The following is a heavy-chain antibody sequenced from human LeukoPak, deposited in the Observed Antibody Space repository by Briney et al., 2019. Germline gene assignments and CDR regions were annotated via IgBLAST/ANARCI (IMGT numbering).Heavy chain of an antibody. Sequence: PSETLSLTCAVYGGSFSGYYWSWIRQPPGKGLEWIGEINHSGSTNYNPSLKSRVTISVDTSKNQFSLKLSSVTAADTAVYYCARPRRDRLAFDIWGQGTMVTVSS. J-gene: IGHJ3*02. D-gene: IGHD3-16*01. CDR1: GGSFSGYY. CDR2: INHSGST. CDR3: ARPRRDRLAFDI. V-gene: IGHV4-34*01.